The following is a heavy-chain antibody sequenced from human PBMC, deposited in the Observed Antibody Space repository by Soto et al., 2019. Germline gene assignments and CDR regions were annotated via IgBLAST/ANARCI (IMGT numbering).Heavy chain of an antibody. CDR1: GYTFTSYG. J-gene: IGHJ3*02. CDR2: ISAYNGNT. Sequence: ASVKVSCKDSGYTFTSYGISWVRQGHGQGLEWMGWISAYNGNTNYAQKLQGRVTMTTDTSTSTAYMELRSLRSDDTAVYYCARSFCSGGSCYYHAFDIRGQGTMVTGSS. D-gene: IGHD2-15*01. CDR3: ARSFCSGGSCYYHAFDI. V-gene: IGHV1-18*01.